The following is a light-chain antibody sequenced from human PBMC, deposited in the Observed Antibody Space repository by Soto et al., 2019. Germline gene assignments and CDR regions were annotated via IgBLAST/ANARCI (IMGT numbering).Light chain of an antibody. CDR3: GTWDSSLSAVV. J-gene: IGLJ2*01. Sequence: QSVLTQPPSVSAAPGQKISLSCSGRTSNIGTNYVSWYQHLPGTAPKLLIYDNDKRPSGIPDRFSGSKSDTSATLGITGLQTGDVADYYCGTWDSSLSAVVFGGGTKVTVL. CDR1: TSNIGTNY. CDR2: DND. V-gene: IGLV1-51*01.